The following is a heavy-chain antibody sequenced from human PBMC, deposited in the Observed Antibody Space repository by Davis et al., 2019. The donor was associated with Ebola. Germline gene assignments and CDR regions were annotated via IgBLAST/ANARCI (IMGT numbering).Heavy chain of an antibody. CDR1: GYTFTGYY. CDR3: ASGPQSITIFGVVMDFDY. CDR2: INPNSGGT. D-gene: IGHD3-3*01. J-gene: IGHJ4*02. V-gene: IGHV1-2*02. Sequence: AASVKVSCQASGYTFTGYYMHWVRQAPGPGLEWMGWINPNSGGTNYAQKLQGRVTMTTDTSTSTAYMELRSLRSDDTAVYYCASGPQSITIFGVVMDFDYWGQGTLVTVSS.